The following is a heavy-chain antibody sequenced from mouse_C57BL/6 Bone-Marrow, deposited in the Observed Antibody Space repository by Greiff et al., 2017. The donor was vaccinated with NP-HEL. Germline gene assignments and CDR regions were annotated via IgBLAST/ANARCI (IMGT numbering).Heavy chain of an antibody. Sequence: QVTLKECGPGILQPSQTLSLTCSFSGFSLSTFGMGVGWIRQPSGKGLEWLAHIWWDDDKYYNPALKSRLTISKDTSKNQVCLKIANVDTADTATYYCARTPYYGSSYWYFDVWGTGTTVTVSS. J-gene: IGHJ1*03. CDR1: GFSLSTFGMG. V-gene: IGHV8-8*01. CDR3: ARTPYYGSSYWYFDV. D-gene: IGHD1-1*01. CDR2: IWWDDDK.